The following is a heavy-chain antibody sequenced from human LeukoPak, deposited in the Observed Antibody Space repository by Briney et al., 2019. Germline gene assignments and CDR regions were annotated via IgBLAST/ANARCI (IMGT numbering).Heavy chain of an antibody. CDR1: GGTFSSYA. D-gene: IGHD1-26*01. V-gene: IGHV1-69*04. CDR3: AREPRIVGATKGGGGDY. J-gene: IGHJ4*02. Sequence: GASVKVSCKASGGTFSSYAISWVRQAPGQGLEWMGRIIPILGIANYAQKFQGRVTITRDTSASTAYMELSSLRSEDTAVYYCAREPRIVGATKGGGGDYWGQGTLVTVSS. CDR2: IIPILGIA.